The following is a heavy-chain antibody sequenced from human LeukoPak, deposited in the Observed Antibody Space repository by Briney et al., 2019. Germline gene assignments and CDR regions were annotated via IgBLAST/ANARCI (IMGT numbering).Heavy chain of an antibody. Sequence: EASVKVSCKTSGYPVTNSYMHWVRQAPGQGLEWMGIINPDSGSTNYAQKFQGRVTMTRDMSTSSIYMELSSLRSEDTAVHYCARSGGYCSSSTCYLAYYFDYWGQGTLVTVSS. V-gene: IGHV1-46*01. CDR2: INPDSGST. CDR1: GYPVTNSY. CDR3: ARSGGYCSSSTCYLAYYFDY. J-gene: IGHJ4*02. D-gene: IGHD2-2*01.